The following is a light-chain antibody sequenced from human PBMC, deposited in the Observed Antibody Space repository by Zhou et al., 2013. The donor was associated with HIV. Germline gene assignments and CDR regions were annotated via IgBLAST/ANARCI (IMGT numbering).Light chain of an antibody. CDR2: ASD. CDR1: HDISNY. Sequence: DIQMTQSPSSLSASVGDRVTITCQASHDISNYLNWYQQKSGKAPVLLIYASDNLQSGVPFRFRGGGSGTDFTLSIRSLQPEDFATYYCQQSDRTPYTFGQGAKLDIK. CDR3: QQSDRTPYT. V-gene: IGKV1-39*01. J-gene: IGKJ2*01.